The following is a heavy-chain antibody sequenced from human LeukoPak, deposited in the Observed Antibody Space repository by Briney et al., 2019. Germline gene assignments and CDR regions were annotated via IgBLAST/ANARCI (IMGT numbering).Heavy chain of an antibody. J-gene: IGHJ4*02. Sequence: PGGSLRLSCAASGFTFDDYAMHWVRQAPGKGLQWVSGISGNSGSIGYADSVKGRFTISRDNAKNSLYLQMNSLRAEDTALYCCAKDMSTCSSTSCYTFDYWGQGTLVTDSS. D-gene: IGHD2-2*02. CDR3: AKDMSTCSSTSCYTFDY. CDR1: GFTFDDYA. V-gene: IGHV3-9*01. CDR2: ISGNSGSI.